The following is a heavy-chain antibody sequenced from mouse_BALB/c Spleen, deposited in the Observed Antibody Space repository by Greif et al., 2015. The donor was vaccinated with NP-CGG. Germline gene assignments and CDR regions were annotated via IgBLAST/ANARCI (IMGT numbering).Heavy chain of an antibody. CDR1: GYTFTDYW. V-gene: IGHV1-69*01. CDR2: IDTSDSYT. J-gene: IGHJ1*01. CDR3: ARGDWYFDV. Sequence: VQLQESGAELVMPGASVKMSCKASGYTFTDYWMHWVKQRPGQGLEWIGAIDTSDSYTSYNQKFKGKATLTVDESSSTAYMQLSSLTSEDSAVYYCARGDWYFDVWGAGTTVTVSS.